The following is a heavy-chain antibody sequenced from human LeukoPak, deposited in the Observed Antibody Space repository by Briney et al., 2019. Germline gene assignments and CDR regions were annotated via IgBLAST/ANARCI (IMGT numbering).Heavy chain of an antibody. CDR3: ARAGLGASADV. J-gene: IGHJ4*02. Sequence: GRSLRLSCAASGFTFSNYGMHWVRQVPGRGLEWVALIWYDGSNKYYVDSVKGRFIISRDNSKNTHFLQMNGLRSEDTAVYYCARAGLGASADVWGQGTLVTVSS. V-gene: IGHV3-33*01. CDR1: GFTFSNYG. D-gene: IGHD6-13*01. CDR2: IWYDGSNK.